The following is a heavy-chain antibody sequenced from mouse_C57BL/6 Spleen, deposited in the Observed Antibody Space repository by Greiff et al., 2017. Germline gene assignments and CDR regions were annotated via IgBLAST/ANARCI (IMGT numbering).Heavy chain of an antibody. CDR1: GYTFTDYY. V-gene: IGHV1-19*01. Sequence: VQLKQSGPVLVKPGASVKMSCKASGYTFTDYYMNWVKQSHGKSLEWIGVINPYNGGTSYNQKFKGKATLTVDKSSSTAYMELNSLTSEDSAVYYCAGGNGYAAWFAYWGQGTLVTVSA. J-gene: IGHJ3*01. D-gene: IGHD2-2*01. CDR3: AGGNGYAAWFAY. CDR2: INPYNGGT.